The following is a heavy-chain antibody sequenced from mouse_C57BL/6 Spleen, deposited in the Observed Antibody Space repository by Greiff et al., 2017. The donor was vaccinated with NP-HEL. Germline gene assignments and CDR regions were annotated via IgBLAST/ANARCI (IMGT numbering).Heavy chain of an antibody. CDR2: ISSGGSYT. CDR1: GFTFSSYG. J-gene: IGHJ4*01. Sequence: EVKLMESGGDLVKPGGSLKLSCAASGFTFSSYGMSWVRQTPDKRLEWVATISSGGSYTYYPDSVKGRFTISRDNAKNTLYLQMSSLKSEDTAMYYCARHSLDGYYAMDYWGQGTSVTVSS. CDR3: ARHSLDGYYAMDY. D-gene: IGHD1-2*01. V-gene: IGHV5-6*01.